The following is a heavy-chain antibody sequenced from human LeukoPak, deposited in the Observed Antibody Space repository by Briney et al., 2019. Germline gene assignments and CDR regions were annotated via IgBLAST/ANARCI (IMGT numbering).Heavy chain of an antibody. CDR3: ARGDEYYYYMDV. V-gene: IGHV4-30-4*01. Sequence: SETLSLTCTVSGGSISSGDYYWSWIRQPPGKGLEWIGYIYYSGSTYYNPSLKSRVTISVDTSKNQFSLKLSSVTAADTAVYYCARGDEYYYYMDVWGKGTTVTVSS. J-gene: IGHJ6*03. CDR2: IYYSGST. CDR1: GGSISSGDYY.